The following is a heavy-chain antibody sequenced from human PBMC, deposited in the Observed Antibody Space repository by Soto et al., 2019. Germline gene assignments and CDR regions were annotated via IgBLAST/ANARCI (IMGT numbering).Heavy chain of an antibody. D-gene: IGHD1-1*01. J-gene: IGHJ4*02. CDR1: GYTFTAHA. Sequence: GASVKVSCKASGYTFTAHAMHWVRQAPGQGLEWMGWINTGKGDTKYSQKFQGRITITRDTSASTTYMELSSLKSEDTALYFCARNILGGPTVFWGPATLVTVPS. CDR3: ARNILGGPTVF. CDR2: INTGKGDT. V-gene: IGHV1-3*04.